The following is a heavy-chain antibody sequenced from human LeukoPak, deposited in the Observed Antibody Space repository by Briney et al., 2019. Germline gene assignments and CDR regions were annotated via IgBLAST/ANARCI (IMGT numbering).Heavy chain of an antibody. CDR1: GFTLSSYW. CDR2: ISSDESST. V-gene: IGHV3-74*01. D-gene: IGHD3-22*01. J-gene: IGHJ4*02. CDR3: ARSGYYLFDY. Sequence: PGGSLRLSCAASGFTLSSYWMHWVRQAPGKGLVWVSRISSDESSTAYADSVKGRFTISRDNAKNTLYLQMNSLRAEDTAVYYCARSGYYLFDYWGQGTLVTVSS.